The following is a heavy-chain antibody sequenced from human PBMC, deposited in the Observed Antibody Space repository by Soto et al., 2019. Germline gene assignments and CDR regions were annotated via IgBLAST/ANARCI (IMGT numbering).Heavy chain of an antibody. J-gene: IGHJ5*02. Sequence: ASETLSLTCTVSGGSISSYYWSWIRQPPGKGLEWIGYIYYSGSTNYNPSLKSRVTISVDTSKNQFSLRLSSVTAADTAVYYCARAPGKQLVANWFDPWGQGTLVTVSS. CDR3: ARAPGKQLVANWFDP. CDR1: GGSISSYY. V-gene: IGHV4-59*08. D-gene: IGHD6-13*01. CDR2: IYYSGST.